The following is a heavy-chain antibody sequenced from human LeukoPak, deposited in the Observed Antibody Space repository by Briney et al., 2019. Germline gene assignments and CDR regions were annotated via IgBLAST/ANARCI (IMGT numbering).Heavy chain of an antibody. J-gene: IGHJ4*02. V-gene: IGHV3-23*01. CDR3: AKASPYYDILTGYYYYFDY. Sequence: SGGSLRLSCAAPGFTLSSNAMSWVRQAPGKGLELVSAVSVSADSTYYADSVKGRFTISRDNSRNMVYLQMNSLRAEDTAVYYCAKASPYYDILTGYYYYFDYWGQGTLVTVSS. CDR2: VSVSADST. CDR1: GFTLSSNA. D-gene: IGHD3-9*01.